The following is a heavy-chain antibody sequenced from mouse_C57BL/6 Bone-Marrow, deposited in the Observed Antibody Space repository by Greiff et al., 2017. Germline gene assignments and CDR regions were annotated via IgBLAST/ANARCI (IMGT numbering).Heavy chain of an antibody. V-gene: IGHV1-7*01. CDR3: ARRGGYPYAMDY. Sequence: VQLQQSGAELAKPGASVKLSCKASGYTFTSYWMHWVKQRPGQGLEWIGYINPSSGYTKYNQKFKDKATLTAAKSSSTAYMQLSSLTYEDSAVYYCARRGGYPYAMDYWGQGTSVTVSS. CDR2: INPSSGYT. D-gene: IGHD2-2*01. J-gene: IGHJ4*01. CDR1: GYTFTSYW.